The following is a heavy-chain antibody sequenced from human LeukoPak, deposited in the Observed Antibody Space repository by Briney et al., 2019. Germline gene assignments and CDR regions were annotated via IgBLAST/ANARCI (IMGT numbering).Heavy chain of an antibody. CDR1: GFTFSNYW. CDR2: IKQDGSEK. D-gene: IGHD3-10*01. V-gene: IGHV3-7*01. CDR3: ARDMVRGVFTTRTIDY. Sequence: GGSLRLSCAASGFTFSNYWMNWVRQAPGKGLEWVANIKQDGSEKYYVDSVEGRFTISRDNARNSLYLQMNSLRAEDTAVYYCARDMVRGVFTTRTIDYWGQGTLVTVSS. J-gene: IGHJ4*02.